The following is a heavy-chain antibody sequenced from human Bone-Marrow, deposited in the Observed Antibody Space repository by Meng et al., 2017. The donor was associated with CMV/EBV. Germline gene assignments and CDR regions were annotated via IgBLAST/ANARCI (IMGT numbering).Heavy chain of an antibody. V-gene: IGHV3-23*01. CDR1: GFTFSNYG. J-gene: IGHJ4*02. Sequence: SCAASGFTFSNYGMSWVRQAPGKGLEWVSTISTSGTTYYTDSVKGRFTISRDNSKNTVYLQMNSLRAEDTAVYYCARGGSSSGYYRYWGQGTLVTVSS. D-gene: IGHD3-22*01. CDR2: ISTSGTT. CDR3: ARGGSSSGYYRY.